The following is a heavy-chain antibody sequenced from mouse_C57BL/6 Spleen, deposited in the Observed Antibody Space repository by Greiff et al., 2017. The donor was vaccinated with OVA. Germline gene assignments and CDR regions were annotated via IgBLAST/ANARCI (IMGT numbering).Heavy chain of an antibody. CDR3: VRRDYGSSYAMDY. J-gene: IGHJ4*01. CDR2: IRSKSNNYAT. D-gene: IGHD1-1*01. V-gene: IGHV10-1*01. Sequence: EVQLVESGGGLVQPKGSLKLSCAASGFSFNTYAMNWVRQAPGKGLEWVARIRSKSNNYATYYADSVKDRFTISRDDSESMLYLQMNNLKTEDTAMYYCVRRDYGSSYAMDYWGQGTSVTVSS. CDR1: GFSFNTYA.